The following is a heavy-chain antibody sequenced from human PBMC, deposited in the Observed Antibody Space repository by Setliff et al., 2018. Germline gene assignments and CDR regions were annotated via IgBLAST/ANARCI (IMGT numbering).Heavy chain of an antibody. CDR3: RQAVVGRDVFDI. CDR2: IYHNGNT. J-gene: IGHJ3*02. Sequence: SETLSLTCTVSGGSISPYFWSWVRQPPGKGLEWIGYIYHNGNTNFNPSLKTRVTMSVDTSKKQLSLKLSSVTAADTALYYCRQAVVGRDVFDIWGQGTVVTVSS. CDR1: GGSISPYF. V-gene: IGHV4-59*04. D-gene: IGHD1-1*01.